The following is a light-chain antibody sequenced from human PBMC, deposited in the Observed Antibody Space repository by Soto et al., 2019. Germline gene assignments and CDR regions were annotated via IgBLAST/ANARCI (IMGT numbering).Light chain of an antibody. Sequence: EIVLTQSPGTLSLSPGERATLSCRASQSVSNNYLAWYQQKPGQAPRLLIYGASGRAPGVPDRFSGSGSGPDFILTISRLHPEDFVVYYCQQYGSSPPTFGQGPKLEIK. CDR1: QSVSNNY. CDR3: QQYGSSPPT. V-gene: IGKV3-20*01. CDR2: GAS. J-gene: IGKJ1*01.